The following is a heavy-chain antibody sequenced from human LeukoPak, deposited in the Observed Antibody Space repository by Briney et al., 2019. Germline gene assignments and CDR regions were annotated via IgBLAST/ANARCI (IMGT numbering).Heavy chain of an antibody. D-gene: IGHD2-21*02. V-gene: IGHV3-43D*03. CDR2: INWDGSLI. J-gene: IGHJ4*02. CDR1: GFSFDDHA. Sequence: VGSLRLSCAASGFSFDDHAMHWVRQAPGKGLEWVSLINWDGSLIYYGDSVRGRFTISRDNSKNSLFLQMHSLRAEDSAFYYCARDMTAHSSAVTGVPGDYWGQGTLVTVSS. CDR3: ARDMTAHSSAVTGVPGDY.